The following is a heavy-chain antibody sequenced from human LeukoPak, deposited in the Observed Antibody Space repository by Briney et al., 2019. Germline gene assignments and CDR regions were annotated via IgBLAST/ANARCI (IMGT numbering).Heavy chain of an antibody. D-gene: IGHD4-11*01. CDR3: ARDSTTTAVDY. CDR1: GGSVSSGSYY. Sequence: SETLSLTCTVSGGSVSSGSYYWSWIRQPPGKGLGWIGYIYYSGSTNYNPSLKSRVTISVDTSKNQFSLKLSSVTAADTAVYYCARDSTTTAVDYWGQGTLVTVSS. J-gene: IGHJ4*02. V-gene: IGHV4-61*01. CDR2: IYYSGST.